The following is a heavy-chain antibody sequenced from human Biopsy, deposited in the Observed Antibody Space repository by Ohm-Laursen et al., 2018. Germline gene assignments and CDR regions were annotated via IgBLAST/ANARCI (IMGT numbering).Heavy chain of an antibody. CDR3: AGRPWPNAFDI. Sequence: TLSLTCTVSGGSVSSGSYYWSWIRQPPGTGLEWIGYIYYSGSTNYNPSLKSRVTISVDTSRNQFSLKLSSVTAADTAVYYCAGRPWPNAFDIWGQGTMVTVSS. CDR2: IYYSGST. CDR1: GGSVSSGSYY. J-gene: IGHJ3*02. D-gene: IGHD5-12*01. V-gene: IGHV4-61*01.